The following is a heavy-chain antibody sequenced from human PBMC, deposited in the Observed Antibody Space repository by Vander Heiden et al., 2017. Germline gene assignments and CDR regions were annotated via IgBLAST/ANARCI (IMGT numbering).Heavy chain of an antibody. CDR2: ITTDGSSR. V-gene: IGHV3-74*01. J-gene: IGHJ4*02. CDR1: GFTFSNYL. CDR3: TRDADGHFDQ. Sequence: EVQLVESGGGLVQPGGSLRLSCVASGFTFSNYLMHWVRQAPGKGLVWVSRITTDGSSRDYADSVKGRFTISRDNAKSTLYLQMNSLRDEDTAVYYCTRDADGHFDQWGQGTLVTVSS.